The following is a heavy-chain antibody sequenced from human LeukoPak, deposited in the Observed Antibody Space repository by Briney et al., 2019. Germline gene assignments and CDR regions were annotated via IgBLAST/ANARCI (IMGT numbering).Heavy chain of an antibody. CDR2: IYYSGST. D-gene: IGHD6-13*01. Sequence: SETLSLTCTVSGGSISSSSYYWGWIRQPPGKGLEWIGSIYYSGSTYYNPSLKSRVTISVDTSKNQFSLKLSSVTAADTAVYYCARVFLGKTSSSWHINFYYYYMDVWGKGTTVTVSS. CDR1: GGSISSSSYY. J-gene: IGHJ6*03. V-gene: IGHV4-39*07. CDR3: ARVFLGKTSSSWHINFYYYYMDV.